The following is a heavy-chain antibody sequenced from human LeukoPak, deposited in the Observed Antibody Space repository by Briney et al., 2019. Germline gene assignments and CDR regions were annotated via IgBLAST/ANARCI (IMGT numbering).Heavy chain of an antibody. Sequence: ASVKVSCKASGYTFTGYYMHWVRQAPGQGPEWMGWINPNSGGTNYAQKFQGRVTMTRDTSISTAYMELSRLRSDDTAVYYCARESDIVVVPAAIEVPRALDPWGQGTLVTVSS. CDR3: ARESDIVVVPAAIEVPRALDP. CDR2: INPNSGGT. V-gene: IGHV1-2*02. D-gene: IGHD2-2*01. CDR1: GYTFTGYY. J-gene: IGHJ5*02.